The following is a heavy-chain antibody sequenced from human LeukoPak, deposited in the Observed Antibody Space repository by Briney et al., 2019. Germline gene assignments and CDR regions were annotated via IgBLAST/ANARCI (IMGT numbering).Heavy chain of an antibody. V-gene: IGHV1-18*01. Sequence: GASVTVSCKASGYTFTSYGISWVRQAPGQGLEWMEWISAYNGNTNYAQKLQGRVTMTTDTSTSTAYMELRSLRSDDTAVYYCARDAGLGEWLRSGWFDPWGQGTLVTVSS. CDR3: ARDAGLGEWLRSGWFDP. CDR2: ISAYNGNT. CDR1: GYTFTSYG. J-gene: IGHJ5*02. D-gene: IGHD5-12*01.